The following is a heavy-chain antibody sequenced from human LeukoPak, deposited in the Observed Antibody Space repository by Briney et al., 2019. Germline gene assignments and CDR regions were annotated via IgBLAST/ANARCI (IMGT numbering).Heavy chain of an antibody. D-gene: IGHD2-2*01. CDR2: IYTSGST. CDR1: GGSISSGSYY. J-gene: IGHJ5*02. Sequence: PSQTLSLTCTVSGGSISSGSYYWSWIRQPAGKGLEWIGRIYTSGSTNYNPSLKSRVTISVDTSKNQFSLKLSSVTAADTAVYYCARAPPRGYCSSTSCSRWGRNWFDPWGQGTLVTVSS. V-gene: IGHV4-61*02. CDR3: ARAPPRGYCSSTSCSRWGRNWFDP.